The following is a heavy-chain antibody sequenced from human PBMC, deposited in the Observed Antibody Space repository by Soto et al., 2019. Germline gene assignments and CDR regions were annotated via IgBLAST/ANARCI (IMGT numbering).Heavy chain of an antibody. D-gene: IGHD6-19*01. CDR3: VRGSDKSSWSPGFDI. Sequence: QVQLQQWGAGLLKPSETLSLTCSVSGGSFSDYYWTWIRQPPGRGLEWIGEINHSGHTSYKPSLKSQITVSVDPSITQISLKMTSVTAADTAVYYCVRGSDKSSWSPGFDIWCQGTMVTVSS. V-gene: IGHV4-34*01. CDR2: INHSGHT. J-gene: IGHJ3*02. CDR1: GGSFSDYY.